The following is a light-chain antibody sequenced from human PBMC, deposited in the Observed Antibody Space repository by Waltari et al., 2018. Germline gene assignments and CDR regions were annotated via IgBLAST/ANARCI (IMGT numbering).Light chain of an antibody. CDR1: KYITGGW. Sequence: IVLTQSPGTLSLSPGESVILYFTSSKYITGGWMTWYHHKPGQGPRLLIYGATTRAPRVPGRFSGSGSATDVTLAISRLGADESGVYYCHQYDGLVVTFGGGTKVEIE. CDR2: GAT. V-gene: IGKV3-20*01. J-gene: IGKJ4*01. CDR3: HQYDGLVVT.